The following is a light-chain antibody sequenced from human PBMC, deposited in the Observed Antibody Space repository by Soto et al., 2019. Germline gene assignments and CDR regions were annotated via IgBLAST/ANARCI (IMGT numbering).Light chain of an antibody. V-gene: IGKV1-5*03. CDR3: QQYNSYWT. CDR1: QSISSW. CDR2: NAS. J-gene: IGKJ1*01. Sequence: DIQMTQSRSTLSASVGDRVTITCRASQSISSWLAWYQQKPGKAPKLLIYNASSLESGVPSRFSGSGSGTDFTLTISSLQPDDFATYYCQQYNSYWTFGQGTKVEIK.